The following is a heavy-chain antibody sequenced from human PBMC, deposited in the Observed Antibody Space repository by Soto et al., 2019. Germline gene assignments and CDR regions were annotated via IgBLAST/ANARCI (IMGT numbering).Heavy chain of an antibody. D-gene: IGHD2-15*01. CDR3: ASGVVVVADFDY. CDR2: INPNSGGT. V-gene: IGHV1-2*02. J-gene: IGHJ4*02. CDR1: GGIFSSYA. Sequence: QVQLVQSGAEVKKPGSSVKVSCKASGGIFSSYAVSWVRQAPGQGLEWMGWINPNSGGTNYAQKFQGRVTMTRDTSISTAYMELSRLRSDDTAVYYCASGVVVVADFDYWGQGTLVTVSS.